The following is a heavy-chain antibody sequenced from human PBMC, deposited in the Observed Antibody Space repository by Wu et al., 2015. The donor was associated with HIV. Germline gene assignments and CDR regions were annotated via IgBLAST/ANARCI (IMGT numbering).Heavy chain of an antibody. J-gene: IGHJ3*02. Sequence: QVQLVQSGAEVKKPGASVKISCKASGYTFTTYYIHWVRQAPGQGLEWMGVINPSDNRVSYAQRFQGRVTMTRDTSTSTVYMELSSLRSEDTAVYFCANRNRIGNMEAFDIWAKGQRSSSLQ. V-gene: IGHV1-46*03. CDR1: GYTFTTYY. CDR3: ANRNRIGNMEAFDI. CDR2: INPSDNRV. D-gene: IGHD1-1*01.